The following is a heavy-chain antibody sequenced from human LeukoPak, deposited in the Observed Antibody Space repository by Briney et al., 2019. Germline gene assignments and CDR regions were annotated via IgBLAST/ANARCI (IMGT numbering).Heavy chain of an antibody. CDR1: GGSISSYY. D-gene: IGHD4-17*01. Sequence: SETLSLTCTVSGGSISSYYWSWIRQPPGKGLEWVGYIYYSGSTNYNPSLKSRVNISVDTSKNQFSLKLSSVTAADTAVYYCARVDGDFEPFFDYWGQGTLVTVSS. CDR2: IYYSGST. CDR3: ARVDGDFEPFFDY. J-gene: IGHJ4*02. V-gene: IGHV4-59*01.